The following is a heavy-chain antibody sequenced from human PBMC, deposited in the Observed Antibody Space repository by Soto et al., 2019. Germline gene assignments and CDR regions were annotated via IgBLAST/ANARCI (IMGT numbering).Heavy chain of an antibody. CDR2: IYWDDYK. V-gene: IGHV2-5*02. Sequence: QITLKESGPPLVKPTQNLTLTCNFTGFSLSTSGVGVGWIRQPPGKALEWLALIYWDDYKRYSPSLKSRLTITKDTSKSQVVLTMTNMDPVDTATYYCAHTEATIIRGYGLDVWGQGTTVTVSS. J-gene: IGHJ6*02. CDR1: GFSLSTSGVG. D-gene: IGHD3-10*01. CDR3: AHTEATIIRGYGLDV.